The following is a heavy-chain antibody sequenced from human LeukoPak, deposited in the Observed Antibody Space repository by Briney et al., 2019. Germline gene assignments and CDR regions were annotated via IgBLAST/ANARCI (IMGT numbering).Heavy chain of an antibody. D-gene: IGHD3-10*01. J-gene: IGHJ6*04. V-gene: IGHV1-46*01. CDR2: INPSGGST. CDR1: GYTFTSYY. CDR3: ARGRVLLWFGEVYYYYGMDV. Sequence: ASVKVSCKASGYTFTSYYMHWVRQAPGQGLEWMGIINPSGGSTSHAQKFQGRVTMTRDTSTSTVYMELSSLRSEDTAVYYCARGRVLLWFGEVYYYYGMDVWGKGTTVTVSS.